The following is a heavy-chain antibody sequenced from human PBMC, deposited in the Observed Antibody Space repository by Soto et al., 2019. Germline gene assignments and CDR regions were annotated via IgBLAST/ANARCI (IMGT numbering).Heavy chain of an antibody. Sequence: SQTLSLTCVGSVDTVSSNSVAWNWVRQSPSRGLEWLGRTYYRSRWYSDYAVSVRSRIDIYADTSKNQVSLQLNSVTPEDTAVYYCARSEEDSDYYYYGMDVWGQGTTVTVSS. CDR3: ARSEEDSDYYYYGMDV. CDR2: TYYRSRWYS. D-gene: IGHD2-15*01. V-gene: IGHV6-1*01. CDR1: VDTVSSNSVA. J-gene: IGHJ6*02.